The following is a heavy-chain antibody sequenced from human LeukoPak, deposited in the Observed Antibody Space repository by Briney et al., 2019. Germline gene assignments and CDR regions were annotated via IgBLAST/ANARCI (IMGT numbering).Heavy chain of an antibody. CDR3: ARGKGTLWFGELYDWFDP. CDR2: MNPNSGNT. CDR1: GYTFTSYD. J-gene: IGHJ5*02. V-gene: IGHV1-8*03. Sequence: ASVKVSCKASGYTFTSYDINWVRQATGQGLEWMGWMNPNSGNTGYAQKFQGRVTITRNTSISTAYMELSSVRSEDTAVYYCARGKGTLWFGELYDWFDPWGQGTLVTVSS. D-gene: IGHD3-10*01.